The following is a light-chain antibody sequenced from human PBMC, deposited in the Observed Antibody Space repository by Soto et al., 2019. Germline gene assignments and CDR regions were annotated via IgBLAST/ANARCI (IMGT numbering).Light chain of an antibody. V-gene: IGKV3-11*01. CDR1: QSVNSH. CDR2: DAS. J-gene: IGKJ4*01. Sequence: EIVLTQSPATLSLSPGERATLSCRASQSVNSHLAWYQQKGGQAPRLLIYDASNGATGIPARFSGSGSGTDFTLTISSLEPEDFAVYYCQQYGSSPLTFGGGTKVDIK. CDR3: QQYGSSPLT.